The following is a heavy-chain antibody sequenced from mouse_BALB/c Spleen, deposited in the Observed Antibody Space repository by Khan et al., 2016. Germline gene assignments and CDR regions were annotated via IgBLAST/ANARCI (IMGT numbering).Heavy chain of an antibody. V-gene: IGHV9-3*02. Sequence: QIQLVQSGPELKKPGETVKISCKASGYTFTKYGMNWVKQAPGKGLKWMGWINTNTGEPTYAEEFKGHFVFSLETSASTAYLHINNLKNEDTATYFCAEYYYGSNWFAYWGQGTLVTVSA. CDR3: AEYYYGSNWFAY. CDR2: INTNTGEP. J-gene: IGHJ3*01. CDR1: GYTFTKYG. D-gene: IGHD1-1*01.